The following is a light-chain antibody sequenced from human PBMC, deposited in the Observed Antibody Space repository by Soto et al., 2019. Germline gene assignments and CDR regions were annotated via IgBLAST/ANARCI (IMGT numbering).Light chain of an antibody. CDR1: QSVSSY. CDR2: DAS. Sequence: EIVLTQSPSTLSLSPGERAALSCRASQSVSSYLAWYQQKPGQAPRLLIYDASKRATGIPARFSGSGSGTDFTLTISSLAPEDFAVYFCQQRSNWPSTFGGGTKVEI. V-gene: IGKV3-11*01. J-gene: IGKJ4*01. CDR3: QQRSNWPST.